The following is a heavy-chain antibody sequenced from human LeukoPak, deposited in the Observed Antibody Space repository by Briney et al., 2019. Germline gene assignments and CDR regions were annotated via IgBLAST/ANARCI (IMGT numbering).Heavy chain of an antibody. D-gene: IGHD6-19*01. J-gene: IGHJ4*02. CDR2: INACNGNT. Sequence: ASVTVSCKASGYTFTSYVISWVRQAPGQGLEGMGWINACNGNTNYAQKLQGRVTMTTDTSTSTAYMELRRLRYDDTAVYFCAREVGRSIAVARDFDYWGQGTLVTVSS. CDR1: GYTFTSYV. CDR3: AREVGRSIAVARDFDY. V-gene: IGHV1-18*01.